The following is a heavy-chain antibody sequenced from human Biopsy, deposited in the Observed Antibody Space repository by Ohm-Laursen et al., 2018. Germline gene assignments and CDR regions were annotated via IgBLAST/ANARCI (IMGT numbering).Heavy chain of an antibody. CDR3: ARGGSGSGYYGMDV. CDR2: IIPIVDIV. Sequence: SSVKVSCKASGHTFNKYGIFWVRHAPGQGLEWMGRIIPIVDIVNYAQRFQGRVTMTADKSTSTAYLDLSSLISEDTAVYYCARGGSGSGYYGMDVWGQGTTVTVSS. D-gene: IGHD3-10*01. V-gene: IGHV1-69*04. CDR1: GHTFNKYG. J-gene: IGHJ6*02.